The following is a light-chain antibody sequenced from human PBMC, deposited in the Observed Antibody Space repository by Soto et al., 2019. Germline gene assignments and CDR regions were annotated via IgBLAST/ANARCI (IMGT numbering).Light chain of an antibody. Sequence: EIVLTQSPGTLSLSPGQIATLSCRASQSVGSSYLAWYQQKPGQAPRLLIYGASSRATGIPDRFSGSGSGTDFTLTISRLEPEDFAVYYCQQYGSSPRFGQGTKVDIK. J-gene: IGKJ1*01. V-gene: IGKV3-20*01. CDR3: QQYGSSPR. CDR2: GAS. CDR1: QSVGSSY.